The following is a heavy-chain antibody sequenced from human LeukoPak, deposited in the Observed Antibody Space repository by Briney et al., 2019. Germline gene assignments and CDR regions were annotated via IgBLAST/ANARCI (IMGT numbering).Heavy chain of an antibody. CDR1: GGTFRCYA. V-gene: IGHV1-69*05. CDR3: ARSGYSYGYNYFDY. D-gene: IGHD5-18*01. J-gene: IGHJ4*02. Sequence: SVKGSCKASGGTFRCYAISWVRQAPGQGLEWMGGIIPIFGTANYAQKFQGRVTITTDESTSTAYMELSSLRSEDTAVYYCARSGYSYGYNYFDYWGQGTLVTVSS. CDR2: IIPIFGTA.